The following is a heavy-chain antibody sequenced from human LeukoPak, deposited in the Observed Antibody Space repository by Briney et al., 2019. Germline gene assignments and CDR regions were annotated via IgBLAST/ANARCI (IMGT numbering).Heavy chain of an antibody. CDR2: IHYSGNT. D-gene: IGHD3-16*01. Sequence: SETLSLTCTVSGGSISSYYWSWIRQPPGKALEWIGYIHYSGNTNYNPSLKSRVTISLDTSRNQFSVKLISVTAADTAVYYCARGGGPPSYFDYWAQGILVTASS. J-gene: IGHJ4*02. V-gene: IGHV4-59*01. CDR3: ARGGGPPSYFDY. CDR1: GGSISSYY.